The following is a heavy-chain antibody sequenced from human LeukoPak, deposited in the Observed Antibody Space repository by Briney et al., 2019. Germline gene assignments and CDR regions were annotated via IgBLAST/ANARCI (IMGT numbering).Heavy chain of an antibody. Sequence: GGSLRLSCAASGFTFSSYAMSWVRQSPGKGLEWVSAISGGGGSTYYADSVKGRFTISRDNSKNTLYLQMNSLRAEDTAVYYCARDPYCSSTSCYAWGGWFDPWGQGTLVTVSS. CDR2: ISGGGGST. D-gene: IGHD2-2*01. V-gene: IGHV3-23*01. J-gene: IGHJ5*02. CDR1: GFTFSSYA. CDR3: ARDPYCSSTSCYAWGGWFDP.